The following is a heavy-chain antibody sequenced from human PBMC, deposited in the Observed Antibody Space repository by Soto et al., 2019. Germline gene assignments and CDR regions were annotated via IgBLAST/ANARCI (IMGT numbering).Heavy chain of an antibody. D-gene: IGHD1-26*01. V-gene: IGHV3-23*01. Sequence: PGGSLRLSCAASGFTFSSYAMSWVRQAPGKGLEWVSAISGSGDITYYADSVKGRFTISRDNSKNTLYLQMNSLRAEDTAVYYCAKDYRSSYVEGFLDYWGQGTLVTVSS. CDR1: GFTFSSYA. CDR3: AKDYRSSYVEGFLDY. J-gene: IGHJ4*02. CDR2: ISGSGDIT.